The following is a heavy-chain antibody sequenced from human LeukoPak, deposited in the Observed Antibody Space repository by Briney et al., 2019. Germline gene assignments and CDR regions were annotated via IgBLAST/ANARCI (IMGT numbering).Heavy chain of an antibody. CDR3: ASGVVVIGNALDI. J-gene: IGHJ3*02. CDR1: GGSISSSSYY. V-gene: IGHV4-39*07. CDR2: IYYSGST. Sequence: SETLSLTCTVSGGSISSSSYYWGWIRQPPGKGLEWIGSIYYSGSTYYNPSLKSRVTISVDTSKNQFSLKLSSVTAADTAVYYCASGVVVIGNALDIWGQGTMVTVSS. D-gene: IGHD3-22*01.